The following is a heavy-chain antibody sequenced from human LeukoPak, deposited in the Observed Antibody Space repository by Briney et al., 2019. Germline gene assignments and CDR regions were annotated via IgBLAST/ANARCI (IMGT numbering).Heavy chain of an antibody. D-gene: IGHD2/OR15-2a*01. CDR2: IYYSGRT. CDR3: ARPLDTTFFNAFDI. J-gene: IGHJ3*02. V-gene: IGHV4-39*01. CDR1: GGSISSNSYY. Sequence: TPSETLSLTCTVSGGSISSNSYYRGWIRQPPGKGLEWIGSIYYSGRTYYNPSLKSRITISVDTSKNQFSLRLSSVTAADTAVYYCARPLDTTFFNAFDIWGQGTMVTVSS.